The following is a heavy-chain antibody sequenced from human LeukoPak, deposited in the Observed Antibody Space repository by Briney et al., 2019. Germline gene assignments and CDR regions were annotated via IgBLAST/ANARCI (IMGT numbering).Heavy chain of an antibody. CDR2: VYPGDSDT. V-gene: IGHV5-51*01. CDR3: ARHKYDILTGYYLDY. CDR1: GYSFTSYW. D-gene: IGHD3-9*01. J-gene: IGHJ4*02. Sequence: GESLKISCKGSGYSFTSYWIGWVRQMPGKGLEWMGIVYPGDSDTRYSPSFQGQVTISADKSISTAYLQWSSLKASDTAMYHCARHKYDILTGYYLDYWGQGTLVTVSS.